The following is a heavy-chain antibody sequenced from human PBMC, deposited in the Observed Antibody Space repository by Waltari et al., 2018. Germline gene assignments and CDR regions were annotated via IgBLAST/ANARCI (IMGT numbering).Heavy chain of an antibody. D-gene: IGHD2-15*01. CDR2: IQRSGRT. V-gene: IGHV4-4*02. Sequence: QMQMQESRPGLVKPSETLSVTCTVSGESMSSGDWWSWVRQSPEKGLEWIGQIQRSGRTHYNPSFESRVSISVDPSSNQFSLRMTSTTAADTAVYYCARDRGRGIYLDSWGRGTLVTVSA. CDR1: GESMSSGDW. J-gene: IGHJ4*02. CDR3: ARDRGRGIYLDS.